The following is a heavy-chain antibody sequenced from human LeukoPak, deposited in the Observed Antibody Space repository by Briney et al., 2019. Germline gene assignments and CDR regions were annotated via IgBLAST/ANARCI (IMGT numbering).Heavy chain of an antibody. D-gene: IGHD6-19*01. J-gene: IGHJ4*02. CDR3: AVTIAVGY. Sequence: GGSLRLSCAASRFNFSSYWMTWVRQAPGKGLEWVANIKEDGSEQHYVGSVKGRFTISRDNAKNSLYLQMSTLRVEDTAVYYCAVTIAVGYWGQGTLVTVSS. V-gene: IGHV3-7*01. CDR1: RFNFSSYW. CDR2: IKEDGSEQ.